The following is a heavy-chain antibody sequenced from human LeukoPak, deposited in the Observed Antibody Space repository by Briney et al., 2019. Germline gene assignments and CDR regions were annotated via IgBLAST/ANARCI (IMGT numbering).Heavy chain of an antibody. CDR2: IYTSGST. CDR3: ARHVHPWNYVSWFDP. V-gene: IGHV4-4*09. J-gene: IGHJ5*02. D-gene: IGHD1-7*01. Sequence: SETLSLTCTVSGGSISSYYWSWIRQPPGKGLEWIGHIYTSGSTNYNPSLKSRVTISVDTSKNQFSLKLSSVTAADTAVYYCARHVHPWNYVSWFDPWGQGTLVTVSS. CDR1: GGSISSYY.